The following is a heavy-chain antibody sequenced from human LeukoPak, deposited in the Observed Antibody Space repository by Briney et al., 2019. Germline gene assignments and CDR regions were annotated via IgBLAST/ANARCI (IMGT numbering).Heavy chain of an antibody. CDR2: ISAYNGNT. V-gene: IGHV1-18*01. D-gene: IGHD2-15*01. CDR1: SYTFTSYG. J-gene: IGHJ6*03. CDR3: ARSAGCSGGSCYGGYMDV. Sequence: ASVKVSCKASSYTFTSYGISWVRQAPGQGLEWMGWISAYNGNTNYAQKLQGRVTMTTDTSTSTAYMELRSLRSDDTAVYYCARSAGCSGGSCYGGYMDVWGKGTTVTVSS.